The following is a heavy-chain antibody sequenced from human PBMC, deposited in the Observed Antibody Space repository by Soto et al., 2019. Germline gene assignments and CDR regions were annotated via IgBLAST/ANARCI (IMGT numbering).Heavy chain of an antibody. J-gene: IGHJ4*02. CDR3: AKGLLNGRWYAAD. CDR1: GFTFSSCV. V-gene: IGHV3-23*01. D-gene: IGHD6-13*01. CDR2: ITDSGTGT. Sequence: GGSLRLSCGASGFTFSSCVMSWVRQAPGKGLEWVSCITDSGTGTYYADSVKGRFTISRDNSKNTMYLQMNNLRAEDTGVYYCAKGLLNGRWYAADWGQGTLVTVS.